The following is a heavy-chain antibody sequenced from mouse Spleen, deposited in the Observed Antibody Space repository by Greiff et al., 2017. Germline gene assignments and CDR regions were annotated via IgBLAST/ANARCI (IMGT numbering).Heavy chain of an antibody. CDR2: ISDGGSYT. Sequence: EVQLVESGGGLVKPGGSLKLSCAASGFTFSDYYMYWVRQTPEKRLEWVATISDGGSYTYYPDSVKGRFTISRDNAKNNLYLQMSSLKSEDTAMYYCASSTVVDYFDVWGAGTTVTVSS. CDR1: GFTFSDYY. D-gene: IGHD1-1*01. J-gene: IGHJ1*01. V-gene: IGHV5-4*02. CDR3: ASSTVVDYFDV.